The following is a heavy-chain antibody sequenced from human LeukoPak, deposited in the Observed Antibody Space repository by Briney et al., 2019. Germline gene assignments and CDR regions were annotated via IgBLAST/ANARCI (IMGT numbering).Heavy chain of an antibody. Sequence: PGGSLRLSCAASGFTVSSNSMNWVRQAPGKGLQWVSVIYSGGSTYYADSVKGRFTISRVNSKNTLYLQMNSLRAEDTAVYYCARENNFGSGMDVWGQGTTVTVSS. CDR3: ARENNFGSGMDV. CDR1: GFTVSSNS. D-gene: IGHD3-10*01. CDR2: IYSGGST. J-gene: IGHJ6*02. V-gene: IGHV3-53*01.